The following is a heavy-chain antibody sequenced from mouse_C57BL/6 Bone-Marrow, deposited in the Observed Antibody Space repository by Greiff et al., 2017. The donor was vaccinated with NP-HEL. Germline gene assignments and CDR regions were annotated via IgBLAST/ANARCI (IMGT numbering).Heavy chain of an antibody. J-gene: IGHJ3*01. V-gene: IGHV5-12*01. D-gene: IGHD1-1*01. CDR2: ISNGGGST. Sequence: EVQGVESGGGLVQPGGSLKLSCAASGFTFSDYYMYWVRQTPEKRLEWVAYISNGGGSTYYPDTVKGRFTISRDNAKNTLYLQMSRLKSEDTAMYYCERRDYYGSSSWFAYWGQGTLVTVSA. CDR1: GFTFSDYY. CDR3: ERRDYYGSSSWFAY.